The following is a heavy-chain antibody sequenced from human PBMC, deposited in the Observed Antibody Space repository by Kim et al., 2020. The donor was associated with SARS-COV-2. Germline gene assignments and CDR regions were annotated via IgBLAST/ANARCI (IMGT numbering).Heavy chain of an antibody. CDR1: GFTFSNAW. CDR2: IKSKTDGGTT. D-gene: IGHD3-3*01. CDR3: TTYYDFWSGYYGI. V-gene: IGHV3-15*01. J-gene: IGHJ3*02. Sequence: GGSLRLSCAASGFTFSNAWMSWVRQAPGKGLEWVGRIKSKTDGGTTDYAAPVKGRFTISRDDSKNTLYLQMNSLKTEDTAVYYCTTYYDFWSGYYGIWGQETMLTVSS.